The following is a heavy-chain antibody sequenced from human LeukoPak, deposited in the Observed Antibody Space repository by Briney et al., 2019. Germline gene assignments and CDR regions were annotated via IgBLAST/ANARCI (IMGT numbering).Heavy chain of an antibody. J-gene: IGHJ6*02. CDR1: GYTFTSYD. D-gene: IGHD6-19*01. V-gene: IGHV1-8*01. CDR2: MNPNSGNT. Sequence: ASVKVSCKASGYTFTSYDINWVRQATGQGLEWMGWMNPNSGNTGYAQKFQGRVTITADESTSTAYMELSSLRSEDTAVYYCARDLRYSSGYYGMDVWGQGTTVTVSS. CDR3: ARDLRYSSGYYGMDV.